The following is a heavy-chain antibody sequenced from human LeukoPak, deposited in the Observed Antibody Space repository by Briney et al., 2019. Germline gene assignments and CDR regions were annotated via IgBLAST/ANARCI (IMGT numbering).Heavy chain of an antibody. CDR2: INSEGTT. V-gene: IGHV3-74*01. Sequence: GGSLRLSCTASGFMLSNYWMHWVRQAPGKGLMWVSRINSEGTTNYAASVKGRFTISRDNAKNTLYLQMNSLRAEDTAVYYCARNIDYWGQGTLVTVSS. D-gene: IGHD2/OR15-2a*01. CDR3: ARNIDY. CDR1: GFMLSNYW. J-gene: IGHJ4*02.